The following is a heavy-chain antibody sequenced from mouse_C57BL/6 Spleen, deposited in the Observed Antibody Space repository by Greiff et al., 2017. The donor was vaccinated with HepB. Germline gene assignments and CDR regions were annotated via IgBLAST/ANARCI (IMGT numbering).Heavy chain of an antibody. CDR2: IYPSASET. J-gene: IGHJ1*03. Sequence: QVQLQQPGAELVRPGSSVKLSCKASGYTFTSYWMDWVKQRPGQGLEWIGNIYPSASETHYNQKFKDKATLTVDKSSSTAYMQLSSLTSEDSAVYYCARRKNYITTVVAHWYFDVWGTGTTVTVSS. CDR1: GYTFTSYW. D-gene: IGHD1-1*01. CDR3: ARRKNYITTVVAHWYFDV. V-gene: IGHV1-61*01.